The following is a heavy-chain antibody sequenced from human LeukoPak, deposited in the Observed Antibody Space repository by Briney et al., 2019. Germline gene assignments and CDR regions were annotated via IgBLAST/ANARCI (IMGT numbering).Heavy chain of an antibody. CDR1: GFTFSSYG. CDR3: PRDPQYSGSYYGNFDY. J-gene: IGHJ4*02. V-gene: IGHV3-30*19. D-gene: IGHD1-26*01. Sequence: GGSLRLSCAASGFTFSSYGMHWVRQAPGKGLEWVAVISYDGSNKYYADSVKGRFTISRDNSKNTLYLQMNSLRAEDTAVYYCPRDPQYSGSYYGNFDYWGQGTLVTVSS. CDR2: ISYDGSNK.